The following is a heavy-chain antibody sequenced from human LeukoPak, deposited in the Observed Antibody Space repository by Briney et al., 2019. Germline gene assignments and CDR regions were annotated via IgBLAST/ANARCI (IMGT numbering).Heavy chain of an antibody. CDR3: ARDRGVDTDRPDAFDI. D-gene: IGHD5-18*01. Sequence: ASVEVSCKASGYTFTSYYMHWVRQAPGQGLEWMGIINPSGGSTSYAQKFQGRVTMTRDTSTSTVYMELSSLRSEDTAVYYCARDRGVDTDRPDAFDIWGQGTMVTVSS. J-gene: IGHJ3*02. CDR1: GYTFTSYY. CDR2: INPSGGST. V-gene: IGHV1-46*01.